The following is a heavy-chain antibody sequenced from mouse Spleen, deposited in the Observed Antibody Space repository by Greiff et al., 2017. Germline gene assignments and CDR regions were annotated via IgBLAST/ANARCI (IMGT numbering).Heavy chain of an antibody. CDR3: ARDWDEEVAY. V-gene: IGHV1-59*01. Sequence: VQLQQPGAELVRPGTSVKLSCKASGYTFTSYWMHWVKQRPGQGLEWIGVIDPSDSYTNYNQKFKGKATLTVDTSSSTAYMQLSSLTSEDSAVYYCARDWDEEVAYWGQGTLVTVSA. CDR1: GYTFTSYW. J-gene: IGHJ3*01. D-gene: IGHD4-1*01. CDR2: IDPSDSYT.